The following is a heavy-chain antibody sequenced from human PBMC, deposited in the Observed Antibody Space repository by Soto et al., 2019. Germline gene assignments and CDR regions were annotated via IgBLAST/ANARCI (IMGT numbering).Heavy chain of an antibody. J-gene: IGHJ4*02. CDR1: GFTFSSYG. Sequence: EVQLVESGGGLVQPGGSLRLSCAGSGFTFSSYGMHWVRQAPGKGLEYVSAISPDGGSTYYANSVKGRFTISRDNSKSTLYLQMGSLRAEDLAVYYCERGQTWAHFDYWGQGTLVTVSA. V-gene: IGHV3-64*01. CDR2: ISPDGGST. D-gene: IGHD1-26*01. CDR3: ERGQTWAHFDY.